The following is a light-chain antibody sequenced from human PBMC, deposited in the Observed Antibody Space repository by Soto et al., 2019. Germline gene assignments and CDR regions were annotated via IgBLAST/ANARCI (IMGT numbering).Light chain of an antibody. CDR1: SSNIGSNS. CDR2: SDN. CDR3: GSWDSSLSAYV. V-gene: IGLV1-51*02. Sequence: QSVLTQPPSASGTPGQRVTISCSGSSSNIGSNSVNWYHQVAGTAPKLLIHSDNKRPSGIPDRFSGSKSGTSATLGITGFQTGDEADYYCGSWDSSLSAYVFGTGTKVTVL. J-gene: IGLJ1*01.